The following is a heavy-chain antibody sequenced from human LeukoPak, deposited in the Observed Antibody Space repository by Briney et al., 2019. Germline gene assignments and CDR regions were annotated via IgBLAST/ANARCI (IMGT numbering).Heavy chain of an antibody. CDR1: GFTVSSNY. D-gene: IGHD2-8*01. Sequence: GGFLRLSCAASGFTVSSNYMTWVRQAPGKGLQWVSVIYTGGTTFYADSVKGRFTISRDNSKNTLYLQMNTLRAEDTAVYYCARDRRGVGAFDIWGQGTMVTVSS. CDR3: ARDRRGVGAFDI. V-gene: IGHV3-53*01. CDR2: IYTGGTT. J-gene: IGHJ3*02.